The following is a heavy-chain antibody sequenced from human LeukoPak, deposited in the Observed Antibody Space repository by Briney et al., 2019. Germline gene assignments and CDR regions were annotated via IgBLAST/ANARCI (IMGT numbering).Heavy chain of an antibody. CDR1: GCTFLSYA. V-gene: IGHV3-23*01. Sequence: GGALRLSCAASGCTFLSYAMGWVRQPPGKGLEWVSAISGSGDTYYADSVQGRFTISRDNSKNTLYLQMNGLRAEDTAVYYCASTGYSSRNYWGQGTLVTVSS. CDR3: ASTGYSSRNY. CDR2: ISGSGDT. D-gene: IGHD6-13*01. J-gene: IGHJ4*02.